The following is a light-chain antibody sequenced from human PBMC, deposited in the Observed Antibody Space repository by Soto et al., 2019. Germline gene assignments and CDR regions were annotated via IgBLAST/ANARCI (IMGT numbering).Light chain of an antibody. CDR2: LNSDGSH. CDR3: QTWGTGSVV. Sequence: QPVLTQSLSAAASLGASVKLTCTLSSGHSSYAIAWHQQQPEKGPRYLMKLNSDGSHSTGDGIPDRFSGSSSGAERYLAISSLQSEDEADYYCQTWGTGSVVFGGGTKLTVL. J-gene: IGLJ2*01. V-gene: IGLV4-69*01. CDR1: SGHSSYA.